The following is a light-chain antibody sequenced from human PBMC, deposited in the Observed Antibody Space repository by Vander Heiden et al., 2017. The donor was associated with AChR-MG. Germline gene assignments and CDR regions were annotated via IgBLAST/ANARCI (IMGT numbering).Light chain of an antibody. Sequence: QPALTQPASVSGSPGLPTTTSCTGTSSDVGGYNYISWYQQHPGKAPKLMIYSVSKRPSGVSNRFSGSKSGNTASLTISGLQAEDEADYYCSSYTSSSTLVVFGGGTKLTVL. CDR3: SSYTSSSTLVV. V-gene: IGLV2-14*01. J-gene: IGLJ2*01. CDR1: SSDVGGYNY. CDR2: SVS.